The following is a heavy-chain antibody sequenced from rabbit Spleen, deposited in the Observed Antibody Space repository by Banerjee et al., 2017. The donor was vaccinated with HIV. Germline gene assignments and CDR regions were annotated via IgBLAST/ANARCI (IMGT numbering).Heavy chain of an antibody. Sequence: QSLEESGGGLVKPEGSLTLTCKASGFDFSSRYYMSWVRQAPGKGPEYIGCIKTTSGSTWYASWAKGRFTVSKTSSTTVTLQMTSLTAADTATYFCARDLHTAGVWGQGTLVTVS. CDR3: ARDLHTAGV. CDR2: IKTTSGST. D-gene: IGHD4-2*01. CDR1: GFDFSSRYY. V-gene: IGHV1S40*01. J-gene: IGHJ6*01.